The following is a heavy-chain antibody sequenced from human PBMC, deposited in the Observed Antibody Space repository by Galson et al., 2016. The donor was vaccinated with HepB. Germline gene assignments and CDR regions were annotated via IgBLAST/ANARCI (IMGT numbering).Heavy chain of an antibody. D-gene: IGHD1-1*01. CDR3: VKMYTKYAYYYYGMDV. J-gene: IGHJ6*02. CDR2: ISSNGGTT. Sequence: SLRLSCAASGFTFSSYVMYWVRQAPGKGLDYVSAISSNGGTTYYADSVKGRFTISRDNSKNTLYLQMSSLRAEDTAVYYCVKMYTKYAYYYYGMDVWGQGTLVTVSS. CDR1: GFTFSSYV. V-gene: IGHV3-64D*06.